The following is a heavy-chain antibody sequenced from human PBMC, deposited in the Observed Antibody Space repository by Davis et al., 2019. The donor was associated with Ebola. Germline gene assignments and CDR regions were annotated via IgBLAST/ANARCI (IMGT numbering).Heavy chain of an antibody. CDR1: VITFSSYA. J-gene: IGHJ6*02. V-gene: IGHV3-23*01. CDR2: ISGSGGST. Sequence: GGSLRLSCTDSVITFSSYAMTWVRQAPGKGLEWVSAISGSGGSTYYADSVKGRFTISRDNAKNSLYLQMNSLRDEDTAVYYCATNHDYGGNWDDYYYGMDVWGQGTTVTVSS. CDR3: ATNHDYGGNWDDYYYGMDV. D-gene: IGHD4-23*01.